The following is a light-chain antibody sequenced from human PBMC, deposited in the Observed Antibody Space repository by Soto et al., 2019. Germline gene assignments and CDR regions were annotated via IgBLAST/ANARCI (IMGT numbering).Light chain of an antibody. CDR1: QSVSSSY. Sequence: EIVLTQSPGTLSLSPGERATLSCRASQSVSSSYLAWYQQKPGQAPRLLIYGASSRATGIPDRFSGDGSGTDYTLTISSLEPEDFAVYYCQQRTRWPMTFGQGTRLEIK. V-gene: IGKV3D-20*02. J-gene: IGKJ5*01. CDR2: GAS. CDR3: QQRTRWPMT.